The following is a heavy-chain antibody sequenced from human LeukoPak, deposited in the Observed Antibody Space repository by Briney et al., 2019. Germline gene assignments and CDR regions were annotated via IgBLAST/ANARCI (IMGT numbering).Heavy chain of an antibody. CDR1: GYSFTNYW. J-gene: IGHJ4*02. Sequence: GESLKISCKGSGYSFTNYWIGWVRQMPGKGLEWMGIIYPGDSDTRYSPSFQGQVTISADKSISTAYPQWSSLKASDTAMYYCARRYSSSWYYFDYWGQGTLVTVSS. CDR2: IYPGDSDT. D-gene: IGHD6-13*01. CDR3: ARRYSSSWYYFDY. V-gene: IGHV5-51*01.